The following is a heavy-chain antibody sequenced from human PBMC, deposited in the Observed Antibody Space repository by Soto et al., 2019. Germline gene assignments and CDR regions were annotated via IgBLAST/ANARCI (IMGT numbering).Heavy chain of an antibody. CDR2: VHNNGDT. Sequence: SETLSLTCSVSGASISAHHWIWVRQPPGKGLEWIGYVHNNGDTNSNPSLKSRVTTSLDTSKNQLSLELSSVTAADTAVYYCARLLATVGSDYWGQGTLVTVSS. CDR1: GASISAHH. D-gene: IGHD4-4*01. CDR3: ARLLATVGSDY. J-gene: IGHJ4*02. V-gene: IGHV4-59*08.